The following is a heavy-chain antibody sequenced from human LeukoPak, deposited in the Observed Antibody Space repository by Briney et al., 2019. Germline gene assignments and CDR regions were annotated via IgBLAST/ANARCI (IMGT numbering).Heavy chain of an antibody. V-gene: IGHV4-59*01. D-gene: IGHD6-13*01. CDR2: IYYSGST. CDR1: GGSISTYY. J-gene: IGHJ6*03. CDR3: ARYGRYSSSYYYYYMDV. Sequence: SETLSLTCTVSGGSISTYYWSWIRQPPGKGLEWIGYIYYSGSTNYNPSLKSRVTISVDTSKNQFSLKLSSVTAADTAVYYCARYGRYSSSYYYYYMDVWGKGTTVTVSS.